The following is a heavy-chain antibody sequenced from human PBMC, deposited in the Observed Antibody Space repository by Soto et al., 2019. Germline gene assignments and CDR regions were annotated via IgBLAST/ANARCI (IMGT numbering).Heavy chain of an antibody. CDR1: GYTLTSNA. CDR3: ARGGPAPGYDL. Sequence: GASVKASCKASGYTLTSNAINWVRQASGQGLEWMGWMNPNTGGSGYAQDFQGRITMTRDTATSTAYMELTSLRSDDTAVYYCARGGPAPGYDLWGQGTLVTVSS. D-gene: IGHD3-16*01. V-gene: IGHV1-8*01. CDR2: MNPNTGGS. J-gene: IGHJ4*02.